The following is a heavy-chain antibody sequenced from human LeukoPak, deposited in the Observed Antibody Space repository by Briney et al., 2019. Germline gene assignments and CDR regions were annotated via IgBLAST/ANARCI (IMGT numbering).Heavy chain of an antibody. J-gene: IGHJ6*02. CDR2: INPSGGST. CDR3: ARVYDSSNYSSRYYYYGMDV. V-gene: IGHV1-46*01. CDR1: GYTFTSYY. Sequence: GASVKVSCKASGYTFTSYYMHWVRQAPGQGLEWMGIINPSGGSTSYAQKFQGRVTITRDTSASTAYMELSSLRSEDTAVYYCARVYDSSNYSSRYYYYGMDVWGQGTTVTVSS. D-gene: IGHD3-22*01.